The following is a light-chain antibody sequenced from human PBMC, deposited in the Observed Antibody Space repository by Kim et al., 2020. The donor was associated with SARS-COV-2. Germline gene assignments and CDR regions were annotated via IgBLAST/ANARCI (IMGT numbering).Light chain of an antibody. Sequence: EIVMTQSPATLSVSPGERATLSCRASQSVSSNSAWYQQKPGQAPRLLIYGASTRATGIPGRFSGSGSGTEFTLTISSLQSEDFAVYYCQQYSHWPLTFGGGTKVDIK. J-gene: IGKJ4*01. CDR2: GAS. CDR3: QQYSHWPLT. V-gene: IGKV3-15*01. CDR1: QSVSSN.